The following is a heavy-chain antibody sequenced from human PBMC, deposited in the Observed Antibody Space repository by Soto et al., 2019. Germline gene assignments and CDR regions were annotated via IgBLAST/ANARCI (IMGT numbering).Heavy chain of an antibody. D-gene: IGHD3-9*01. CDR2: MSYRGST. Sequence: PSETLSLTCTVSGGSISSYYWSWIRQPPGKGLEWIGYMSYRGSTNYNPSLKSRVTISVDTSKKQFSLKLSSVTAADTAVYYCAGIAGLTWFDPWGQETLVTVSS. CDR3: AGIAGLTWFDP. J-gene: IGHJ5*02. V-gene: IGHV4-59*01. CDR1: GGSISSYY.